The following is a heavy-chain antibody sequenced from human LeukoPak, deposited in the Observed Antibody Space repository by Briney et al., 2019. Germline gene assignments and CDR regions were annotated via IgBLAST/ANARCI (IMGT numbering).Heavy chain of an antibody. Sequence: GGSLRLSCAASGFTFSSYSMNWVRQAPGKGLEWVSSISSSSSYIYYADSVKGRFTISRDNAKNSLYLQMNSLRAEDTAAYYCARDPTDYDYVWGSYPPRYFDYWGQGTLVTVSS. D-gene: IGHD3-16*02. J-gene: IGHJ4*02. CDR3: ARDPTDYDYVWGSYPPRYFDY. CDR1: GFTFSSYS. V-gene: IGHV3-21*01. CDR2: ISSSSSYI.